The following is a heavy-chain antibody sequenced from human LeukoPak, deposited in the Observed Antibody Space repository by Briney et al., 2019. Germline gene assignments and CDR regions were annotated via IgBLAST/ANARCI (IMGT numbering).Heavy chain of an antibody. Sequence: SETLSLTCAVYGGSFSGYYWSWIRQPPGKGLEWIGEINHSGSTNYNPSLKSRVSISVDTSKNQFSLKLSSVTAADTAVYYCARYLKVVPAARTTWFDPWGQGTLVTVSS. CDR2: INHSGST. CDR1: GGSFSGYY. D-gene: IGHD2-2*01. J-gene: IGHJ5*02. CDR3: ARYLKVVPAARTTWFDP. V-gene: IGHV4-34*01.